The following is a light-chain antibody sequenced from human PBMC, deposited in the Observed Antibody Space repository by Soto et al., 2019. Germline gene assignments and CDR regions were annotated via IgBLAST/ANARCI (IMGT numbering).Light chain of an antibody. J-gene: IGKJ1*01. CDR1: QSVSNNY. CDR2: GAS. CDR3: QQYGRSGT. V-gene: IGKV3-20*01. Sequence: IVLTHSPGTLSLSQGERATLSCRASQSVSNNYLAWYQQKPGQAPRLLIYGASNRATGIPDRFSGSGSGTDFTLTISRLEPEDFAVYYCQQYGRSGTFGQGSKVDIK.